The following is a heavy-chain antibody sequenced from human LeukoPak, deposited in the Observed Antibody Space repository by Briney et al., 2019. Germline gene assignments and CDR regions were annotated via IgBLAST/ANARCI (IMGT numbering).Heavy chain of an antibody. CDR1: GFTFSDYY. D-gene: IGHD1-1*01. CDR2: ISSSGSTI. Sequence: AGGSLRLSCAASGFTFSDYYMSWIRQAPGKGLEWVSYISSSGSTIYYADSVKGRFTISRDNAKNSLYLQMNSLRAEDTAVYYCAKDLKVWKNWFDPWGQGTLVTVSS. J-gene: IGHJ5*02. CDR3: AKDLKVWKNWFDP. V-gene: IGHV3-11*01.